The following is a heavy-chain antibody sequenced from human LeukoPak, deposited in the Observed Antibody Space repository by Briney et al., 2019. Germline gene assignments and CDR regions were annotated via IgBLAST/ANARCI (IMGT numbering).Heavy chain of an antibody. CDR2: ISYDGSNK. CDR3: AEGRFGELIPYFDY. D-gene: IGHD3-10*01. J-gene: IGHJ4*02. V-gene: IGHV3-30*18. Sequence: PGGSLRLSCAASGFTFSSYGMHWVRQAPGKGLEWVAVISYDGSNKYYADSVKGRFTISRDNSKNTLYLQMNSLRAEDTAVYYCAEGRFGELIPYFDYWGQGTLVTVSS. CDR1: GFTFSSYG.